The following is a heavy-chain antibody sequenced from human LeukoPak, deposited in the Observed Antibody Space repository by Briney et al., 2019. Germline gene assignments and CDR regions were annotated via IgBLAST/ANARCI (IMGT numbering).Heavy chain of an antibody. V-gene: IGHV4-34*01. CDR2: INHSGST. CDR3: ARDSPSYSSGWYVVGY. J-gene: IGHJ4*02. D-gene: IGHD6-19*01. CDR1: GGSFSGYY. Sequence: SETLSLTCAVYGGSFSGYYWSWIRQPPGKGLEWIGEINHSGSTNYNPSLKSRVTISVDTSKNQFSLKLSSVTAADTAVYYCARDSPSYSSGWYVVGYWGQGTLVTVSS.